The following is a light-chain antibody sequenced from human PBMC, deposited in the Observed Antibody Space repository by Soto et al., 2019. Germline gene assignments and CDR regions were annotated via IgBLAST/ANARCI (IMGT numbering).Light chain of an antibody. CDR2: DAS. V-gene: IGKV1-5*01. J-gene: IGKJ1*01. Sequence: DIQMTQSPATLSASVGDSVTITCRASQSISHWLAWYQQKPGKAPKFLIYDASSLESGVPSRFSGSGSGTEFILTISSLQPDDFATYYCQQYDSVLGTFGPGTKVDIK. CDR3: QQYDSVLGT. CDR1: QSISHW.